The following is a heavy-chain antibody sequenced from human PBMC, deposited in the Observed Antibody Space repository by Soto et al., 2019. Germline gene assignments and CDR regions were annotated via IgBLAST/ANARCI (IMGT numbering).Heavy chain of an antibody. CDR1: GASINTNW. CDR3: ARHIAVAGTRGFDY. D-gene: IGHD6-19*01. Sequence: QVQLQESGPGLVKPSGTLSLTCAVSGASINTNWWSWVRQPPGKGLEWIGEVYRSGSTNYNPSLMGRVTILLDKSSNQLSLQLSSVTAADTAVYYCARHIAVAGTRGFDYWGQGTLVTVSS. J-gene: IGHJ4*02. V-gene: IGHV4-4*02. CDR2: VYRSGST.